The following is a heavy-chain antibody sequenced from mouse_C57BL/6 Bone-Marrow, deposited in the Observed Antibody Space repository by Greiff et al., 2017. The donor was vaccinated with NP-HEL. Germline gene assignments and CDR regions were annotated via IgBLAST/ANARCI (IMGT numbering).Heavy chain of an antibody. Sequence: VQPKPSGAEPVKPGASVTLSCLPSGFYIKDFYLHRVEERTEQGLEGIGRTGPVDGETKYAPKFQGKATITADTSSNTAYLQLSSLTSEDTAVYYCELAQVWFAYWGQGTLVTVSA. CDR2: TGPVDGET. V-gene: IGHV14-2*01. J-gene: IGHJ3*01. CDR1: GFYIKDFY. CDR3: ELAQVWFAY.